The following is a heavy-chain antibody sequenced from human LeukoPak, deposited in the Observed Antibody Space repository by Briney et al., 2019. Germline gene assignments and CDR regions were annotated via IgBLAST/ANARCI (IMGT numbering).Heavy chain of an antibody. CDR3: TTLTPARRDKNY. J-gene: IGHJ4*02. CDR1: GFTFSSYW. D-gene: IGHD4-23*01. V-gene: IGHV3-7*03. Sequence: GGSLRLSCAASGFTFSSYWMSWVRQAPGKGLEWVANIKQDGSEKYYVDSVKGRFTISRDNAKNSLYLQMNSLKTEDTAVYYCTTLTPARRDKNYWGQGTLVTVSS. CDR2: IKQDGSEK.